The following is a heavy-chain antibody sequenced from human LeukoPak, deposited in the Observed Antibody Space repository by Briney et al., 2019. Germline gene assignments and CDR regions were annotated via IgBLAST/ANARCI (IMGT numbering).Heavy chain of an antibody. CDR3: ARVSGVVTPRLHYYYYMDV. D-gene: IGHD4-23*01. CDR1: GFTFSSYA. CDR2: ISYDGSNK. V-gene: IGHV3-30*04. J-gene: IGHJ6*03. Sequence: GGSLRLSCAASGFTFSSYAMHWVRQAPGKGLEWVAVISYDGSNKYYADSVKGRFTISRDNSKNTLYLQMNSLRAEDTAVYYCARVSGVVTPRLHYYYYMDVWGKGTTVTISS.